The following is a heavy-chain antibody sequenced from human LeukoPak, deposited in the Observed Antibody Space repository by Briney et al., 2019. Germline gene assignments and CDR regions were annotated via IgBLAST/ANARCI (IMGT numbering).Heavy chain of an antibody. CDR2: ISSSSNSM. D-gene: IGHD3-10*01. CDR3: AIHYHGSRSVNYYGMDV. J-gene: IGHJ6*02. Sequence: PGGSLRLSCAASGFTFSGYFMAWVRQAPGKGLEWVSYISSSSNSMYYADSVKGRFTISRDNAKNSLFLHMNSLRAEDTAFYSCAIHYHGSRSVNYYGMDVWGQGTTVTVSS. CDR1: GFTFSGYF. V-gene: IGHV3-48*04.